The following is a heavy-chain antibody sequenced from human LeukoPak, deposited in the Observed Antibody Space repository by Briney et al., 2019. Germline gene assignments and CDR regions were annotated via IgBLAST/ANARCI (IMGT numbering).Heavy chain of an antibody. CDR1: AFTFSDDY. CDR2: ISSSGSSM. J-gene: IGHJ4*02. V-gene: IGHV3-11*04. Sequence: GGSLRLSCAASAFTFSDDYMSWIRQAPGKGLEWVSYISSSGSSMYYADSVKGRFTISRDNTKNSLYLQINSVRAEDTAVYYCARKGAAAGEENWGQGTLVTVSS. D-gene: IGHD6-13*01. CDR3: ARKGAAAGEEN.